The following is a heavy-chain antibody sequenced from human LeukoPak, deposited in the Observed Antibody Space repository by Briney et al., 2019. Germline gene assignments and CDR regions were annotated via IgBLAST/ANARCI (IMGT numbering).Heavy chain of an antibody. V-gene: IGHV6-1*01. D-gene: IGHD6-13*01. CDR1: GDSVSSDSAA. CDR2: TYYRSKWYN. J-gene: IGHJ4*02. Sequence: SQTLSLTCAISGDSVSSDSAAWNWIRQSPSRGLEWLGRTYYRSKWYNDYAVSVKSRITINPGTSKNQFSLQLNSVTPDDTAVYYCARTIGGAGTVGGFYYWGQGTLVTVSS. CDR3: ARTIGGAGTVGGFYY.